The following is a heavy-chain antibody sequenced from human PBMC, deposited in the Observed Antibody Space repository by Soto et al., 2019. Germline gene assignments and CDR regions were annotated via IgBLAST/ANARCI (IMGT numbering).Heavy chain of an antibody. J-gene: IGHJ5*02. CDR1: EYNFASFW. CDR3: ARHGSIGARLNYFDP. D-gene: IGHD6-6*01. Sequence: PGESLKISCQGSEYNFASFWIAWVRQMPGKGLEWMGIIYPGDSDTRYSPSFQGQVTISADKSINTAYLQWSSLGASDTAIYYCARHGSIGARLNYFDPWGQGTQVTVSS. V-gene: IGHV5-51*01. CDR2: IYPGDSDT.